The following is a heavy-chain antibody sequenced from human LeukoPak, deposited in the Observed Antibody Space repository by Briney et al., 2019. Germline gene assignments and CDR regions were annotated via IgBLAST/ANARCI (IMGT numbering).Heavy chain of an antibody. CDR3: ARGVPGGLDY. D-gene: IGHD3-10*01. V-gene: IGHV3-13*04. J-gene: IGHJ4*02. CDR1: GFSFSNYD. Sequence: GGSLRLSCAASGFSFSNYDMHWVRQVTGKGLEWVSGIGSGGDRNFIGSVKGRLAISREHANNSLYLQMNSLRAGDTAVYFCARGVPGGLDYWGQGTLVTVSS. CDR2: IGSGGDR.